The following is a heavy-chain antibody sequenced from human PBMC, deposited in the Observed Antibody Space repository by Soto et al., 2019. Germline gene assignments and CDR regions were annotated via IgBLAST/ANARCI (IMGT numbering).Heavy chain of an antibody. CDR3: ARGFNIVSHDGDAFYYYYMDV. D-gene: IGHD5-12*01. CDR2: ICSSSSNI. V-gene: IGHV3-21*01. J-gene: IGHJ6*03. CDR1: GFTFSSYS. Sequence: EVQLVESGGGLVKPGGSLRLSCAASGFTFSSYSMNWVRQAPGKGLEWVSSICSSSSNIYYADSVKGRFTISRDNAKNSLYLQMHSLRAEDTAVYYCARGFNIVSHDGDAFYYYYMDVWGKGTTVTVSS.